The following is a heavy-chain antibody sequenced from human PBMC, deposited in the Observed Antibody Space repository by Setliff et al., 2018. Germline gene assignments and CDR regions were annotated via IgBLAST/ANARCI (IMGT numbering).Heavy chain of an antibody. CDR2: ISTTGNTI. J-gene: IGHJ4*02. CDR3: ARDVLSYTAYHWLNF. CDR1: KFSFSSYY. V-gene: IGHV3-11*01. D-gene: IGHD5-12*01. Sequence: AGGSLRLSCTASKFSFSSYYMAWIRQTPGKGLEWLSYISTTGNTISYADSVKGRFTVSRDNAANSVSLRMSSLSPEDTAVYFCARDVLSYTAYHWLNFWGPGALVTVSS.